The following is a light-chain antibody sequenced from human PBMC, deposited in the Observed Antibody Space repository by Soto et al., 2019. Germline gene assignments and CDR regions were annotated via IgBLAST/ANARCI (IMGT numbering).Light chain of an antibody. CDR1: SSNIGSNY. J-gene: IGLJ2*01. CDR2: RNH. CDR3: AAWDDSLSGVV. Sequence: QSVLTQPPSASGTPGQRVTISCSGSSSNIGSNYVYWYQQLPGTAPKLLIYRNHRRPSGVPDRFSGSKSGTSASLAISGLRSEDEADYYCAAWDDSLSGVVFGGGTKLTVL. V-gene: IGLV1-47*01.